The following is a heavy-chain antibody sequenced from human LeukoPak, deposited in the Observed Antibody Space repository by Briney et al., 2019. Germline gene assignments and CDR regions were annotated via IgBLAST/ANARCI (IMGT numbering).Heavy chain of an antibody. J-gene: IGHJ4*02. CDR1: GGSISNGGYY. D-gene: IGHD6-13*01. V-gene: IGHV4-31*03. CDR2: IYYSGST. Sequence: SETLSLTCTVTGGSISNGGYYWSWIRQHPGKGLEWIGYIYYSGSTYYNPSLKSRVTISVDTSKNQFSLKLSSVTAADTAVYYCACGRYSRSRGVGYYFDYWGQGTLVTVSS. CDR3: ACGRYSRSRGVGYYFDY.